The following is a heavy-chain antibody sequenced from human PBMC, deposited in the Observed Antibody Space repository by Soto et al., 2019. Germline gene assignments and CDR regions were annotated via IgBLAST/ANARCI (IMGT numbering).Heavy chain of an antibody. Sequence: SETLSLTCTVSGGSISSGGYYWSWIRQPPGKGLEWIGYIYYSGSTNYNTSLKSRVTISVDTPKNQFSLKLSSVTAADTAVYYCARGHYDSSGPSDYWGQGTLVTVSS. V-gene: IGHV4-61*08. D-gene: IGHD3-22*01. CDR2: IYYSGST. CDR1: GGSISSGGYY. J-gene: IGHJ4*02. CDR3: ARGHYDSSGPSDY.